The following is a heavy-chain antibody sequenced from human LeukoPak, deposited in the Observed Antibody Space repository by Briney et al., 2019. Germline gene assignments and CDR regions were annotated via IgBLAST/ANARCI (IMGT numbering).Heavy chain of an antibody. J-gene: IGHJ4*02. CDR2: ISSDGNDK. CDR3: TTKVIRGNSGDDYDD. Sequence: GGSLRLSCAASGFTFSTYAMHWVRQAPGKGLEWVALISSDGNDKLYGDSVKGRFTISRDDSKSTLYLQMNSLRAEDTAVYYCTTKVIRGNSGDDYDDWGQGTLVTVSS. V-gene: IGHV3-30*04. D-gene: IGHD5-12*01. CDR1: GFTFSTYA.